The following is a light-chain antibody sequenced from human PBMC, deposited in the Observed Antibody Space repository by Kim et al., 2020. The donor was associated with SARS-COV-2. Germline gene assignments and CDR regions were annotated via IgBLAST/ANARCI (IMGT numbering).Light chain of an antibody. CDR1: QDVNNY. Sequence: SASVGDRVIITCQASQDVNNYLNWYQQKPGKAPKLLIYDASILEPGVPSRFGGSGSGTDFIFTISSLQAEDIATYYCQQFNDFPRTFGQGTKLEI. J-gene: IGKJ2*01. V-gene: IGKV1-33*01. CDR2: DAS. CDR3: QQFNDFPRT.